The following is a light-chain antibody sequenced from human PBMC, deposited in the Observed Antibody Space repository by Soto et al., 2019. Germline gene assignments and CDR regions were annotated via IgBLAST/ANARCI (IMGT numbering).Light chain of an antibody. J-gene: IGKJ1*01. V-gene: IGKV3-15*01. CDR3: QQYNNWPTWT. Sequence: EIVITQSPATLSVSPGERATLSCRASQSVSSNLAWYQQKPGQAPRLPIYGASTRATGIPARFSGSGSGTEFTLTISSLQSEDFAVYYCQQYNNWPTWTVGQGTKGDIK. CDR2: GAS. CDR1: QSVSSN.